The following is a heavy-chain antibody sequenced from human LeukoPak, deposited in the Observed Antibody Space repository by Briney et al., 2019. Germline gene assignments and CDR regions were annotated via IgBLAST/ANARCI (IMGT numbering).Heavy chain of an antibody. CDR3: ARAGGDTAIVFDAFDI. CDR2: ITSGGNTR. V-gene: IGHV3-48*03. J-gene: IGHJ3*02. Sequence: GGSLRLSCAASGFTFSSYEMNWVRQAPGKGLEWVADITSGGNTRYYADSVKGRFTISRDNAKNSLYLQMNSLRAEDTAVYYCARAGGDTAIVFDAFDIWGQGTVVTVSS. D-gene: IGHD5-18*01. CDR1: GFTFSSYE.